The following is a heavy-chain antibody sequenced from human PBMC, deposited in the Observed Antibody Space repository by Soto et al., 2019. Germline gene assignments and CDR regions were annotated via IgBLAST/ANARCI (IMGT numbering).Heavy chain of an antibody. V-gene: IGHV3-30*18. D-gene: IGHD1-26*01. CDR1: GFTFSSYG. CDR3: AKLFSGSYDY. J-gene: IGHJ4*02. CDR2: ISYDGSNK. Sequence: QVQLVESGGGVVQPGRSLRLSCAASGFTFSSYGMHWVRQAPGKGLEWVAVISYDGSNKYYGDSVKGRFTISRDNSKNTLYLQMNSLRAEDTAVYYCAKLFSGSYDYWGQGTLVTVSS.